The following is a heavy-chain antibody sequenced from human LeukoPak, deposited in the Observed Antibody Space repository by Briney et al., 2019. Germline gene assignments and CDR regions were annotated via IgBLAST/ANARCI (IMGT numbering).Heavy chain of an antibody. D-gene: IGHD2-2*01. J-gene: IGHJ4*02. CDR2: INSDGSST. Sequence: GGSLRLSCAASGFTFSSYWMHWVRQAPGKGLVWVSRINSDGSSTNYADSVKGRFTISRDNSRNTLYLQMNSLRAEDTAIYYCAKYLRAARRIFDYWGQGTLVTVSS. CDR1: GFTFSSYW. CDR3: AKYLRAARRIFDY. V-gene: IGHV3-74*01.